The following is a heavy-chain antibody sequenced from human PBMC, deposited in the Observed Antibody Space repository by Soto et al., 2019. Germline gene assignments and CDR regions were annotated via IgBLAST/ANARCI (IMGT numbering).Heavy chain of an antibody. CDR1: GGTFSSYA. CDR3: ARLPRGGTGGSSWYDFDY. Sequence: SVKVSCKASGGTFSSYAISWVRQAPGQGLEWMGGIIPIFGTANYAQKFQGRVTITADESTSTAYMELSSLRSEDTAVYYCARLPRGGTGGSSWYDFDYWGQGTLVTVSS. J-gene: IGHJ4*02. D-gene: IGHD6-13*01. CDR2: IIPIFGTA. V-gene: IGHV1-69*13.